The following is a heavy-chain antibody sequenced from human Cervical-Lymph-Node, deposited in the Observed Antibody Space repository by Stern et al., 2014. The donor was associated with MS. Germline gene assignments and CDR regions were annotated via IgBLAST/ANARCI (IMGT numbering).Heavy chain of an antibody. D-gene: IGHD2-2*01. J-gene: IGHJ4*02. V-gene: IGHV1-8*01. CDR2: MNPNSGNT. Sequence: VQPVESGAEVKKPGASVKVSCKASGYTFNSYEINWVRQATGQGLEWMGWMNPNSGNTGYAQKFRGRVTMTRNTSISTAYMELSSLRSEDTAVYYCARGVGVRDYQLGYWGQGILVTVSS. CDR3: ARGVGVRDYQLGY. CDR1: GYTFNSYE.